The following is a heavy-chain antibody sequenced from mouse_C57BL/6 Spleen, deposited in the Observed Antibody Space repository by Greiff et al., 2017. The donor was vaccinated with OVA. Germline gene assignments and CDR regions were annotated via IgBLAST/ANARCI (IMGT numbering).Heavy chain of an antibody. J-gene: IGHJ4*01. CDR2: IRSKSNNYAT. CDR3: VRHPAYYDYDGGAMDY. D-gene: IGHD2-4*01. Sequence: EVQLVESGGGLVQPKGSLKLSCAASGFSFNTYAMNWVRQAPGKGLEWVARIRSKSNNYATYYADSVKDRFTISRDDSESMLYLQMNNLKTEDTAMYYCVRHPAYYDYDGGAMDYWGQGTSVTVSS. V-gene: IGHV10-1*01. CDR1: GFSFNTYA.